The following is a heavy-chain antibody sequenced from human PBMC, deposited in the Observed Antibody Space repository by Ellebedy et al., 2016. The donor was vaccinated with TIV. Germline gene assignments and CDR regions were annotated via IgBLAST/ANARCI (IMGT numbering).Heavy chain of an antibody. CDR1: GGSINYYY. J-gene: IGHJ4*02. D-gene: IGHD1-26*01. CDR2: VSHTGST. Sequence: MPSETLSLTCTVSGGSINYYYWSWIRQPPGKGLEWIGYVSHTGSTNYIPSLENRVTMSVDTSKNQFYLKMTSLTAADTAFYYCARLRGGTPDYWGQGILVTVSS. V-gene: IGHV4-59*08. CDR3: ARLRGGTPDY.